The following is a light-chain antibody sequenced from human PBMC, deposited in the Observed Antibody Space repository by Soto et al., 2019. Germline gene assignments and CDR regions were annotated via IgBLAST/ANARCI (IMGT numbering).Light chain of an antibody. Sequence: QSDLPQPASLSGFPGQSITISCTGTSSDVGSYNLVSWYQQHPGKAPKLMIYEVSKRPSGVSNRFSGSKSGNTASLTISGLQAEDEADYYCCSYAGSSPVVFGGGTQLTVL. CDR1: SSDVGSYNL. V-gene: IGLV2-23*02. CDR3: CSYAGSSPVV. J-gene: IGLJ2*01. CDR2: EVS.